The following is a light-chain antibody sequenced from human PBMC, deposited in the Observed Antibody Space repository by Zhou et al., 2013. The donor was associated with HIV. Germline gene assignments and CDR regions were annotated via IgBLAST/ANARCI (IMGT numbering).Light chain of an antibody. Sequence: DIQMTQSPSTLSASVGDRVTITCRASQSISSYLNWYQQKPGKAPKLLIYAASNLQTGVPSRFSGSGSGTDFTLTISSLQPEDFAAYYCQQSYSNPITFGQGTRLDIK. V-gene: IGKV1-39*01. CDR2: AAS. J-gene: IGKJ5*01. CDR1: QSISSY. CDR3: QQSYSNPIT.